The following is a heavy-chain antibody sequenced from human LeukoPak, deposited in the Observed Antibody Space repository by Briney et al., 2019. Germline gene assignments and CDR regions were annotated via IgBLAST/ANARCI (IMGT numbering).Heavy chain of an antibody. CDR2: IYYSGST. V-gene: IGHV4-59*01. CDR3: ARDAGSGRTTD. D-gene: IGHD3-10*01. CDR1: GGSTSSYY. J-gene: IGHJ4*02. Sequence: SETLSLTCTVSGGSTSSYYWSWIRQPPGKGLEWIGYIYYSGSTNYNPSLKSRVTISVDTSKNQFSLKLSSVTAADTAVYYCARDAGSGRTTDWGQGTLVTVSS.